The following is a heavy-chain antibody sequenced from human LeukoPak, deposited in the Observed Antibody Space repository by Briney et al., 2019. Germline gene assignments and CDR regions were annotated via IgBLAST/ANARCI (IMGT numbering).Heavy chain of an antibody. CDR1: GFTVSSNY. CDR3: ARDYSRSPYYYYGMDV. Sequence: PGGSLRLSCAASGFTVSSNYMSWVRQAPGKGLDGVSVIYSGGSTYYADSVKGRFTISRDNSKNTLYLQMNSLRAEDTAVYYCARDYSRSPYYYYGMDVWGQGTTVTVSS. CDR2: IYSGGST. J-gene: IGHJ6*02. D-gene: IGHD4-11*01. V-gene: IGHV3-66*01.